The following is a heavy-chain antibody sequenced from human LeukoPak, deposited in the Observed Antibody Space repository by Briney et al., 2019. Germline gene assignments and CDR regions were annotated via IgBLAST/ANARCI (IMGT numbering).Heavy chain of an antibody. D-gene: IGHD6-19*01. V-gene: IGHV1-69*13. CDR1: GGTFSSYA. CDR3: ARDLGSSGWEGYFDY. J-gene: IGHJ4*02. CDR2: IIPIFGTA. Sequence: SVKVSCKASGGTFSSYAISWVRQAPGQGLEWMGGIIPIFGTANYAQKFQGRVTITADESTSTAYMELSSLRSEDTAVYYCARDLGSSGWEGYFDYWGQGTLVTVSS.